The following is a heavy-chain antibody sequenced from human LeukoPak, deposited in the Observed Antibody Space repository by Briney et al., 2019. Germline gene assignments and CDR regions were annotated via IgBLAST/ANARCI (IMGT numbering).Heavy chain of an antibody. CDR1: GYTFTSYG. V-gene: IGHV1-69*06. J-gene: IGHJ5*02. CDR2: IIPIFGTA. Sequence: SVKVSCKASGYTFTSYGISWVRQAPGQGLEWMGGIIPIFGTANYAQKFQGRVTITADKSTSTAYMELSSLRSEDTAVYYCARDFFTSQPVNWFDPWGQGTLVTVSS. CDR3: ARDFFTSQPVNWFDP. D-gene: IGHD2/OR15-2a*01.